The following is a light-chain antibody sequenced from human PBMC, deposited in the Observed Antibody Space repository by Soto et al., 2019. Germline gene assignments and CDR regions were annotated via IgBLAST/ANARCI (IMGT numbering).Light chain of an antibody. Sequence: ILMTQSPATLSVSPGERATLSCRASQSVSNNLAWYQQKPGQAPRLLIYDASTRATGIPARFSGSGSWIEFTLTISGLQSGDFVVYYCQQYNNWPPWTFGQGTKVEIK. J-gene: IGKJ1*01. CDR1: QSVSNN. CDR2: DAS. V-gene: IGKV3-15*01. CDR3: QQYNNWPPWT.